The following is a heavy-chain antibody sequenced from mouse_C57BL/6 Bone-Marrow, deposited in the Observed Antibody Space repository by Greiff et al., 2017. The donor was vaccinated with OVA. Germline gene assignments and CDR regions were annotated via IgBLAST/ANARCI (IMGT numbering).Heavy chain of an antibody. J-gene: IGHJ4*01. V-gene: IGHV2-3*01. CDR2: IWGDGST. D-gene: IGHD2-2*01. CDR1: GFSFTSYG. Sequence: VQRVEPGPGLVAPSQSLSISCTVSGFSFTSYGVSWVRQPPGTGLEWLGVIWGDGSTNYHSALISRLSISKDNSKSQVVLKLSSLQTDDTATYYCAKWGVTTVYYAMDYWGQGTSVTVSS. CDR3: AKWGVTTVYYAMDY.